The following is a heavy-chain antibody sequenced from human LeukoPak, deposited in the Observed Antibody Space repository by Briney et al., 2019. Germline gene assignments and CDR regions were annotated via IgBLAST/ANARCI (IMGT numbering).Heavy chain of an antibody. Sequence: GGSLRLSCAASGFTFSGSAMHWVRQAPGKGLEWVAVLSYDGNNKYYADSVKGRFTISRDNSKNTLYLQMNSLRAEDTALYYCARDRSGRSTLRGFDSWGQGTLVTVSS. CDR3: ARDRSGRSTLRGFDS. J-gene: IGHJ4*02. D-gene: IGHD6-19*01. V-gene: IGHV3-30*04. CDR1: GFTFSGSA. CDR2: LSYDGNNK.